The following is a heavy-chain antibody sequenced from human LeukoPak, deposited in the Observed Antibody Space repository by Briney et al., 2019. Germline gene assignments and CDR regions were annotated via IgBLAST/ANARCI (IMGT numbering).Heavy chain of an antibody. D-gene: IGHD6-6*01. CDR1: GFTFTGYY. V-gene: IGHV1-2*02. CDR3: ARSYSSSDFDY. CDR2: INPNSGGT. Sequence: ASVKLSCKASGFTFTGYYIHWVRQAPGQGLEWVGWINPNSGGTNYAQKFQGRVTMTRDTSISTAYMELSRLRSDDTAVYYCARSYSSSDFDYWGQGTLVTVSS. J-gene: IGHJ4*02.